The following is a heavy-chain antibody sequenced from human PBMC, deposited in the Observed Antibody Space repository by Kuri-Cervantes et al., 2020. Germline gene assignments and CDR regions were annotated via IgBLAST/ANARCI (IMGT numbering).Heavy chain of an antibody. CDR3: AGEGRYYDSSGYYPLFDY. CDR1: GGSISSYY. V-gene: IGHV4-59*01. Sequence: GSLRLSCTVSGGSISSYYWSWIRQPPGKGLEWIGYIYYSGSTNYNPSLKSRVTISVDTSKNQFSLKLSSVTAADTAVYYRAGEGRYYDSSGYYPLFDYWGQGTLVTVSS. J-gene: IGHJ4*02. D-gene: IGHD3-22*01. CDR2: IYYSGST.